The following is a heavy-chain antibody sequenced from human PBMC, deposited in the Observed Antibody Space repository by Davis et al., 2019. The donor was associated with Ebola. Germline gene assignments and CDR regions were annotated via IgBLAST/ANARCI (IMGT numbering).Heavy chain of an antibody. D-gene: IGHD6-13*01. V-gene: IGHV3-7*01. J-gene: IGHJ6*02. Sequence: PGGSLKLSCAASGFTFSNYWMSWVRKAPGKGLEWVANIKQDGSDKYYVDSVKGRFTISRDNAKNSLYLQMNSLRAEDTAVYYCARHSSSWSLDYYDMDVWGQGTTVTVSS. CDR2: IKQDGSDK. CDR3: ARHSSSWSLDYYDMDV. CDR1: GFTFSNYW.